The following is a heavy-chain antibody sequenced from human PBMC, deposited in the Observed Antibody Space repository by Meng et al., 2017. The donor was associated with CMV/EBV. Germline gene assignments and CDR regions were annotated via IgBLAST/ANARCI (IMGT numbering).Heavy chain of an antibody. Sequence: GGSLKISCAASGFTFDDYAMHWVRQAPGKGLEWVSGISWNSGSIGYADSVKGRFTISRDNAKNSLYLQMNSLRAEDTALYYCAKDKWRHIVVVPGFDYWGQGTLVTVSS. D-gene: IGHD2-2*01. CDR3: AKDKWRHIVVVPGFDY. CDR1: GFTFDDYA. CDR2: ISWNSGSI. J-gene: IGHJ4*02. V-gene: IGHV3-9*01.